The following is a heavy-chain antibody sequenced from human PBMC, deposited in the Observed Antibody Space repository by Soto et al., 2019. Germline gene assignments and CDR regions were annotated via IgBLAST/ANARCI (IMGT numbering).Heavy chain of an antibody. CDR2: IIPIFGTA. J-gene: IGHJ4*02. D-gene: IGHD6-25*01. V-gene: IGHV1-69*13. CDR1: GGTFSSYA. Sequence: AVKVSCKACGGTFSSYAISWVRQAPGQGLEWMGGIIPIFGTANYAQKFQGRVTITADESTSTAYMELSSLRSEDTAVYYCARGMAGYRLPFDYRGQRTPVPVSS. CDR3: ARGMAGYRLPFDY.